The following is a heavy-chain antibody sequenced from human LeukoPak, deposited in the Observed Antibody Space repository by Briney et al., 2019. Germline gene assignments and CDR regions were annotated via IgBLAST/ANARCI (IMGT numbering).Heavy chain of an antibody. V-gene: IGHV1-69*13. J-gene: IGHJ4*02. CDR1: GYTFTSYG. D-gene: IGHD2-2*01. CDR2: IIPIFGTA. CDR3: ARGPDCSSTSCYFDY. Sequence: ASVKVSCKASGYTFTSYGISWVRQAPGQGLEWMGGIIPIFGTANYAQKFQGRVTITADESTSTAYMELSSLRSEDTAVYYCARGPDCSSTSCYFDYWGQGTLVTVSS.